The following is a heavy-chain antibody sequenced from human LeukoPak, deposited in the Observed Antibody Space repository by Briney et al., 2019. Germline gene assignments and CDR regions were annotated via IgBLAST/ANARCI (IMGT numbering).Heavy chain of an antibody. CDR1: GFTFSSYA. CDR3: AKALTATKAFDI. D-gene: IGHD1-20*01. CDR2: ISSSGGST. V-gene: IGHV3-23*01. Sequence: GGSLRLSCAASGFTFSSYAMNWVRQAPGKGLEWVSHISSSGGSTYYAGSVKGRFTISRDNSKNTLYLQMNSLRAEDTAVYYCAKALTATKAFDIWGQGTMVTVSS. J-gene: IGHJ3*02.